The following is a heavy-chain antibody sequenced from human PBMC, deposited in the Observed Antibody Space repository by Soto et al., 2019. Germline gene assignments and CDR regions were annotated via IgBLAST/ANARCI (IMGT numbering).Heavy chain of an antibody. CDR2: IDPSDSYT. Sequence: GESLKISCKGSGYSFTSYWISWVRQMPGKGLEWMGRIDPSDSYTNYSPSFQGHVTISADKSISTAYLQWSSLKASDTAMYYCARDPGHSGSYYESYYYGMDVWGQGTTVTVSS. J-gene: IGHJ6*02. CDR3: ARDPGHSGSYYESYYYGMDV. D-gene: IGHD1-26*01. CDR1: GYSFTSYW. V-gene: IGHV5-10-1*01.